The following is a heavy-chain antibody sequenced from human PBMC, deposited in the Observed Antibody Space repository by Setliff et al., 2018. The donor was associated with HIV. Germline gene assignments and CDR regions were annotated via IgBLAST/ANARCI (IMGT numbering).Heavy chain of an antibody. D-gene: IGHD6-13*01. CDR2: ISGHSVTT. V-gene: IGHV3-23*01. Sequence: GGSLRLSCAASGFTFSSFAVSWVRQAPGKGPEWVSSISGHSVTTYYADSVKGRFTISRDNSKNTLYLQMNSLRAEDTAVYYCAKDRYSSSWSPGSFDYWGQGTLVTVSS. J-gene: IGHJ4*02. CDR1: GFTFSSFA. CDR3: AKDRYSSSWSPGSFDY.